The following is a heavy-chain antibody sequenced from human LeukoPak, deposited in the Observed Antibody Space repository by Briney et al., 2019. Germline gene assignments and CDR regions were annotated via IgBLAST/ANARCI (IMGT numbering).Heavy chain of an antibody. Sequence: GGSLRLSCAASGFTFSSYTMSWVRQAPGKGLEWVSSISSSSSYIYYADSVKGRFTISRDNAKNSLYLQMNSLRAEDTAVYYCATLTGNDAFDIRGQGTMVTVSS. CDR1: GFTFSSYT. V-gene: IGHV3-21*01. CDR3: ATLTGNDAFDI. J-gene: IGHJ3*02. CDR2: ISSSSSYI. D-gene: IGHD7-27*01.